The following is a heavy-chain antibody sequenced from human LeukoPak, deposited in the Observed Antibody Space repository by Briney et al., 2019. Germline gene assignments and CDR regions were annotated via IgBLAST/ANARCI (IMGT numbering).Heavy chain of an antibody. CDR3: ARPSYCVFDNCGYWLDP. CDR1: GYTFTKYL. CDR2: INPSGDST. D-gene: IGHD2-21*01. J-gene: IGHJ5*02. Sequence: ASVKVSCKTSGYTFTKYLIHWVRQAPGQGLEWMGTINPSGDSTNYAQRFQGRVTLTEDTSTGTVYMELSSLTSEDTAVYYCARPSYCVFDNCGYWLDPWGPGTLITVSS. V-gene: IGHV1-46*01.